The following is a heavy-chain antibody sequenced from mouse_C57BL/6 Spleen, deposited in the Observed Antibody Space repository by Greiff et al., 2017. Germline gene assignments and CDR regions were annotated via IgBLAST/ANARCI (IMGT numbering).Heavy chain of an antibody. V-gene: IGHV1-69*01. CDR1: GYTFTSYW. CDR3: ARYGTGNAMDY. Sequence: QVQLQQSGAELVMPGASVKLSCKASGYTFTSYWMHWVKQRPGQGLEWIGEIDPSDSYTNYNQKFKGKSTLTVDKSSSTAYMQLSSLTSEDSAVYYCARYGTGNAMDYWGQGTSVTVSS. J-gene: IGHJ4*01. CDR2: IDPSDSYT. D-gene: IGHD3-3*01.